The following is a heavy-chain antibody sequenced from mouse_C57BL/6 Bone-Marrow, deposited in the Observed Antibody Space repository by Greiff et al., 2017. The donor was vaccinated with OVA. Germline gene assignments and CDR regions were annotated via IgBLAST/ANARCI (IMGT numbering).Heavy chain of an antibody. Sequence: QVTLKESGPGILQPSQTLSLTCSFSGFSLSTFGMGVGWIRQPSGKGLEWLAHIWWDDDKYYNPALKSRVTISKATSKNQVFRKIANVDTADTATYYCARILSMVTTLYYYAMDYWGQGTSVTVSS. J-gene: IGHJ4*01. V-gene: IGHV8-8*01. CDR1: GFSLSTFGMG. D-gene: IGHD2-1*01. CDR2: IWWDDDK. CDR3: ARILSMVTTLYYYAMDY.